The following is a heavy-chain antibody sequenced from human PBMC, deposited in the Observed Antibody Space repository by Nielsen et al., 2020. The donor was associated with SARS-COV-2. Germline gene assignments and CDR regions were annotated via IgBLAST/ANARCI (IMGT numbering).Heavy chain of an antibody. Sequence: GGSLRLSCAASGFTFSNAWMSWVRQAPGKGLEWVGRIKSKTDGGTTDYAAPVKGRFTISRDDSKNTLYLQMNSLKTEDTAVYYCTTRLRRANGAFDIWGQGTMVTVSS. CDR1: GFTFSNAW. D-gene: IGHD4-17*01. CDR2: IKSKTDGGTT. J-gene: IGHJ3*02. V-gene: IGHV3-15*01. CDR3: TTRLRRANGAFDI.